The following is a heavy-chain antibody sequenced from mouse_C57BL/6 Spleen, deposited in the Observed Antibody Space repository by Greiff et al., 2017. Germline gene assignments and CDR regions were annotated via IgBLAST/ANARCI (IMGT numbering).Heavy chain of an antibody. J-gene: IGHJ1*03. CDR3: ARRAYYSNDWYFDV. V-gene: IGHV1-39*01. Sequence: QLQQPGPELVKPGAPVKISCKASGYLFTDYNMNWVTQSNGKSLEWIGVIDPNYGTTSYNQKFKGKATLTVDQTPSTAYMQLNSLTSEDTSVYYCARRAYYSNDWYFDVWGTGTTVTVSS. CDR2: IDPNYGTT. D-gene: IGHD2-5*01. CDR1: GYLFTDYN.